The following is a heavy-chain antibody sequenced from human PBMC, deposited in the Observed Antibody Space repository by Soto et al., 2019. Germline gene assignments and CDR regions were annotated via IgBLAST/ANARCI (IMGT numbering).Heavy chain of an antibody. D-gene: IGHD1-26*01. V-gene: IGHV1-2*04. CDR3: ARESGGATATLDYYYFYMDG. J-gene: IGHJ6*03. Sequence: VQLVQSGAEVRKPGASVKVSCKSSGDSFTDYYIHWVRQAPGQGLVWVGWINPTGGVTKYAQKYQGWVTMTRDTSIRTVYMELSRLRSDDTAVYYCARESGGATATLDYYYFYMDGWGKGTTVTVSS. CDR1: GDSFTDYY. CDR2: INPTGGVT.